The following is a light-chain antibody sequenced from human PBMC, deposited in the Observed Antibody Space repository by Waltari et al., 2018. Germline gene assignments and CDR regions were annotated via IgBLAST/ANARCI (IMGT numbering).Light chain of an antibody. V-gene: IGLV1-44*01. Sequence: QSDLTQPPQASGPPGQGAPTPCLGGPPKTGKIFGTGYQQVPGKAPKLLINRSDRRPAGVPDRFSGSKSGTSASLAISGLQSEDEADYYCAAWDDSLNGRWVFGGGTKVTVL. J-gene: IGLJ3*02. CDR1: PPKTGKIF. CDR3: AAWDDSLNGRWV. CDR2: RSD.